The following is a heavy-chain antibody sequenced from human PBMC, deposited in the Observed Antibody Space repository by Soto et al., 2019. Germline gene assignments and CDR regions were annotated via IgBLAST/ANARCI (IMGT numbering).Heavy chain of an antibody. CDR1: GGTFSSYA. D-gene: IGHD2-2*01. CDR2: IIPIFGTA. V-gene: IGHV1-69*12. CDR3: ARSPLVPAPPYYYYGMDV. Sequence: QVQLVQSGAEVKKPGSSVKVSCKASGGTFSSYAISWVRQAPGQGLEWMGGIIPIFGTANYAQKFQGRVTITAAESSRTAYMDLSSLRSEDPAVYYCARSPLVPAPPYYYYGMDVWGQGTTGTVSS. J-gene: IGHJ6*02.